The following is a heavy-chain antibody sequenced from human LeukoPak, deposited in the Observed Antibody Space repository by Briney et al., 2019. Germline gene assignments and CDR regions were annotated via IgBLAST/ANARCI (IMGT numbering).Heavy chain of an antibody. D-gene: IGHD3-22*01. V-gene: IGHV3-30*02. CDR3: AREYYYDSSGYFVGKNWFDP. J-gene: IGHJ5*02. CDR2: IRYDESNK. CDR1: GFTFSSYG. Sequence: GGSLRLSCAASGFTFSSYGMHWVRQAPGKGLEWVAFIRYDESNKYYADSVKGRFTISRDNAKNSLYLQMNSLRAEDTAVYYCAREYYYDSSGYFVGKNWFDPWGQGTLVTVSS.